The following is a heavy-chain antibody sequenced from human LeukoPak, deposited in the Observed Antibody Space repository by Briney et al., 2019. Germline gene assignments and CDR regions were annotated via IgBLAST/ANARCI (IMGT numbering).Heavy chain of an antibody. D-gene: IGHD1-26*01. J-gene: IGHJ4*02. CDR3: AKSYPTVGRVFDY. CDR1: GFTFSSYG. V-gene: IGHV3-30*18. Sequence: GGSLRLSCAASGFTFSSYGMHWVRQAPGKGLEWVAVISYDGSNKYYADSVKGRFTISRDNSKNTLYLQMNSLRAEDTAVYYCAKSYPTVGRVFDYWGQGTLVTASS. CDR2: ISYDGSNK.